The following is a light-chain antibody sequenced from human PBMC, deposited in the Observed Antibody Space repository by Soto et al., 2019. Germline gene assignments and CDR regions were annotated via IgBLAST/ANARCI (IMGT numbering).Light chain of an antibody. Sequence: ILMTQSPATLSVSPGERATLSCRASQSVSSNLAWYQQKPGQGPRLLIYGASTRATGIPARFSGSGSGTEFTLTISSLQSEDFAVYFCQQYNDWPRTFRQGTKV. CDR1: QSVSSN. J-gene: IGKJ1*01. CDR3: QQYNDWPRT. CDR2: GAS. V-gene: IGKV3-15*01.